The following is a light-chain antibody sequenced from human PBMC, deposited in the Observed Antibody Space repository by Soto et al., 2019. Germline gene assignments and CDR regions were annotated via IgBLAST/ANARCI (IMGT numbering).Light chain of an antibody. V-gene: IGKV3-20*01. Sequence: ESVLTQSPGALSLYPGERATLSCRASQSVSSSYLAWYQQKPGQAPRLLIYGASNRATGIPDRFSGSGSGTDFTLTISRLEPEDFAVYYCQKYGYSPLDFGGGTKVDIK. CDR1: QSVSSSY. CDR2: GAS. CDR3: QKYGYSPLD. J-gene: IGKJ4*01.